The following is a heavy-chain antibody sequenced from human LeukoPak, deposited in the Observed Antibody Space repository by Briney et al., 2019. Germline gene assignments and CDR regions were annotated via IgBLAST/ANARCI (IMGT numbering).Heavy chain of an antibody. J-gene: IGHJ6*03. V-gene: IGHV3-74*01. Sequence: GSLRLSCAASGFTFSSYWMHWVRQAPGKGLVWVSRINSDGSSTSYADSVKGRFTISRDNAKNTLYLQMNSLRAEDTAVYYCARGSAAGTHYYYYYMDVWGKGTTVTISS. D-gene: IGHD6-13*01. CDR3: ARGSAAGTHYYYYYMDV. CDR2: INSDGSST. CDR1: GFTFSSYW.